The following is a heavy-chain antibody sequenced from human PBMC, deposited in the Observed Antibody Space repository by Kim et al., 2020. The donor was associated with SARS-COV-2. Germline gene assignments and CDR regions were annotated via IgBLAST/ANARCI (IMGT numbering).Heavy chain of an antibody. Sequence: SETLSLTCSVSGGSIRSTTYYWGWIRQPPGKGLEWIGSIHYSESTFYNPSLKSRVTISVDTSKNQFSLKLNSVTAADTGVYYCARDDLAAAGTLVWGQGALVTVSS. CDR1: GGSIRSTTYY. D-gene: IGHD6-13*01. CDR3: ARDDLAAAGTLV. V-gene: IGHV4-39*02. J-gene: IGHJ4*02. CDR2: IHYSEST.